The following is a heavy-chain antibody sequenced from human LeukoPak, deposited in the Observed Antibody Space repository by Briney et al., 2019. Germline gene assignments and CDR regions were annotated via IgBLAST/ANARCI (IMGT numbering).Heavy chain of an antibody. J-gene: IGHJ4*02. CDR3: ARGPDYYDSSGYLISFDY. V-gene: IGHV4-34*01. D-gene: IGHD3-22*01. CDR1: GGSISSYY. CDR2: INHSGST. Sequence: SETLSLTCTVSGGSISSYYWSWIRQPPGKGLEWIGEINHSGSTNYNPSLKSRVTISVDTSKNQFSLKLSSVTAADTAVYYCARGPDYYDSSGYLISFDYWGQGTLVTVSS.